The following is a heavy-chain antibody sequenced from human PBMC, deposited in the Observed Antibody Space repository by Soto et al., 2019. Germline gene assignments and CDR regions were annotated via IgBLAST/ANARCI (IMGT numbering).Heavy chain of an antibody. J-gene: IGHJ6*03. D-gene: IGHD5-12*01. CDR3: ARESGGATATLDYYYFYRDV. CDR2: INPNSGVT. V-gene: IGHV1-2*04. Sequence: QVQLVQSGAEVKKPGASVTVSCRASGDTFTGYYMHWVRLAPGQGHEWMGWINPNSGVTKYAQKFQGWVTMTRDTSIRTVYMQLRRLRSDDTAVYYCARESGGATATLDYYYFYRDVGGTGTTVTVSS. CDR1: GDTFTGYY.